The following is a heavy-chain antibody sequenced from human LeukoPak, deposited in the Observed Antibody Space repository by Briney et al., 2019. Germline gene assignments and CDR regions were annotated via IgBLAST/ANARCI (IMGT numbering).Heavy chain of an antibody. CDR2: IYYSGST. V-gene: IGHV4-30-4*08. D-gene: IGHD6-13*01. J-gene: IGHJ5*02. Sequence: SQTLSLTCTVSGGSISSGGYYWSWIRQHPGKGLEWIRYIYYSGSTYYNPSLKSRVSISVDTSKNQFSLKLSSVTAADTAVYYCARAGIGIEVAGTIHNWFDPWGQGTQVTVSS. CDR3: ARAGIGIEVAGTIHNWFDP. CDR1: GGSISSGGYY.